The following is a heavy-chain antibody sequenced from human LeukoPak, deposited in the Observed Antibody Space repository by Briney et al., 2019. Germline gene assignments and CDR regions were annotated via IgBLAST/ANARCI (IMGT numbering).Heavy chain of an antibody. CDR1: GFTFSSYA. D-gene: IGHD3-10*01. V-gene: IGHV3-23*01. J-gene: IGHJ6*02. CDR2: ISGSGGST. Sequence: PGGSLRLSCAASGFTFSSYAMSWVRQAPGKGLEWVSAISGSGGSTYYADSVKGRFTISRDNSKNTLYLQMNSLRAEDTAVYYCAKVPTPRITMVRVGRDYYGMDVWGQGTTVIVSS. CDR3: AKVPTPRITMVRVGRDYYGMDV.